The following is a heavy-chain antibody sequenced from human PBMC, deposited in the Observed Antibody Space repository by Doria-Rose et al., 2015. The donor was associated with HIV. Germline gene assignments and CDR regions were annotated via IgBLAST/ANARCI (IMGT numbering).Heavy chain of an antibody. CDR2: IFSDDER. J-gene: IGHJ4*02. Sequence: LSSPGMGVSWIRQPPGKALEWLANIFSDDERSYKTSLKSRLTISRGTSKSQVVLTMTDMDPVDTATYYCARIKSSRWYRKYYFDFWGQGTLVIVSA. V-gene: IGHV2-26*01. CDR1: LSSPGMG. CDR3: ARIKSSRWYRKYYFDF. D-gene: IGHD6-13*01.